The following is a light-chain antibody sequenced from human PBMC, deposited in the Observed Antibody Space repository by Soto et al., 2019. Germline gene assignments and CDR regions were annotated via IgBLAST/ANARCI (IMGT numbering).Light chain of an antibody. Sequence: QSVLTQPPSASAAPGQKVTVSCSGSSSNIGSNYVTWYQHLPGTAPKLLIYDNDKRPSGIPDRFSASQSGTSATLDITGLQTGDEADYYCEAWDSNLSGGVFGGGTKVTVL. V-gene: IGLV1-51*01. J-gene: IGLJ3*02. CDR2: DND. CDR1: SSNIGSNY. CDR3: EAWDSNLSGGV.